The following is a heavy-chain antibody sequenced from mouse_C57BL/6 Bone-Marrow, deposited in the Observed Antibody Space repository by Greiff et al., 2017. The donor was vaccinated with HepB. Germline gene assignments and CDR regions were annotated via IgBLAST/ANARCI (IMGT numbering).Heavy chain of an antibody. CDR3: TTYSYYSNFYAMDY. V-gene: IGHV14-4*01. D-gene: IGHD2-5*01. Sequence: DVQLQESGAELVRPGASVKLSCTASGFNIKDDYMHRVKQRPEQGLEWIGWIDPENGDTEYASKFQGKATITADTSSNTAYLQLSSLTSEDTAVYYCTTYSYYSNFYAMDYWGQGTSVTVSS. CDR2: IDPENGDT. J-gene: IGHJ4*01. CDR1: GFNIKDDY.